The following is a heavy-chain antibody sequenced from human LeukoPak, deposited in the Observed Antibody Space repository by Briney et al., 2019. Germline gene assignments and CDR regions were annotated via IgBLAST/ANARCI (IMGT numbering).Heavy chain of an antibody. J-gene: IGHJ4*02. CDR2: ISGSGGST. Sequence: GGSLRLSCAASGFTFSSYAMSWVRQAPGKGLEWVSAISGSGGSTYYADSVKGRFTISRDNSKNTLYLQMDSLRAEDTAVYYCAKDMGRWFGELTYFDYWGQGTLVTVSS. D-gene: IGHD3-10*01. CDR3: AKDMGRWFGELTYFDY. V-gene: IGHV3-23*01. CDR1: GFTFSSYA.